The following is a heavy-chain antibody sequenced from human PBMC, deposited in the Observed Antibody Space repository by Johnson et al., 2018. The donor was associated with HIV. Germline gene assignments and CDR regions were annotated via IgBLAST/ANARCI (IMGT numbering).Heavy chain of an antibody. CDR2: IWYDGSNK. D-gene: IGHD1-26*01. V-gene: IGHV3-33*01. Sequence: QMQLVESGGGVVQPGRSLRLSCAASGFTFSSYGMHWVRQAPGKGLEWVAVIWYDGSNKYYADSVKGRFTISRDNSKNTLYLQMNSLRAEDTAVYYCATSHGSHGAFDIWGQGTMVTVSS. CDR1: GFTFSSYG. J-gene: IGHJ3*02. CDR3: ATSHGSHGAFDI.